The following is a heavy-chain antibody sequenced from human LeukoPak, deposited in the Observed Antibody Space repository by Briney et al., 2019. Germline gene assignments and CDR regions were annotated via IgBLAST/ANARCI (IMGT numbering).Heavy chain of an antibody. Sequence: PGGSLRLSCAASGFTFSSYVMNWFRQAPGKGLEWVSTISVGAEYIFYADSVKGRFTISRDDSNNALYLQMHSLRAEDTALYYCALLRPFLKYFEYWGQGTLVTVSS. D-gene: IGHD2/OR15-2a*01. CDR2: ISVGAEYI. J-gene: IGHJ4*02. V-gene: IGHV3-23*01. CDR3: ALLRPFLKYFEY. CDR1: GFTFSSYV.